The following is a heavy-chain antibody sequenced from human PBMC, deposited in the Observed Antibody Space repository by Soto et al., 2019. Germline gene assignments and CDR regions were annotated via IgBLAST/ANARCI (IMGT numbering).Heavy chain of an antibody. V-gene: IGHV3-23*01. CDR1: GFTFSSYA. D-gene: IGHD3-3*01. CDR2: ISGSGGST. Sequence: GGSLRLSCAASGFTFSSYAMSWVRQAPGKGLEWVSAISGSGGSTYYADSVKGRFTISRDNSRNTLYLQMNSLRAEDTAVYYCAKDRNDFWSGYSIALYFQHWGQGTLVTVSS. J-gene: IGHJ1*01. CDR3: AKDRNDFWSGYSIALYFQH.